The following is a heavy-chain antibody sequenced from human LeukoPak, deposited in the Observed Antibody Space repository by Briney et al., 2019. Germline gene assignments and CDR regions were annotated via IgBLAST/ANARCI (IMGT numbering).Heavy chain of an antibody. CDR3: ASNNDSSGYYYFDY. D-gene: IGHD3-22*01. J-gene: IGHJ4*02. Sequence: ASVKVSCKASGYTFTGYYMHWVRQAPGQRLEWMGWINAGNGNTKYSQKFQGRVTITRDTSASTAYMELSSLRSEDTAVYYCASNNDSSGYYYFDYWGQGTLVTVSS. V-gene: IGHV1-3*01. CDR2: INAGNGNT. CDR1: GYTFTGYY.